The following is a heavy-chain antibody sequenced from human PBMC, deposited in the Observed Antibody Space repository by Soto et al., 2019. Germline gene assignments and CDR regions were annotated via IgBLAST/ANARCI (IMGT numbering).Heavy chain of an antibody. V-gene: IGHV3-23*01. Sequence: GSLRLSCAASGFTFSSYGMHWVRQAPGKGLEWVSSITDTGVSTYYADSVEGRFTISRDNSKNTLYLQMNSLRTDDSAVYYCAKDTPVVMFLFDSWGRGTLVTVSS. CDR2: ITDTGVST. J-gene: IGHJ4*02. CDR1: GFTFSSYG. CDR3: AKDTPVVMFLFDS. D-gene: IGHD2-15*01.